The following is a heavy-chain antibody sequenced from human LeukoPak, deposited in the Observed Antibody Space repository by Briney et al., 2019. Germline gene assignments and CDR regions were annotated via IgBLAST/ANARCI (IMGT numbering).Heavy chain of an antibody. D-gene: IGHD2-2*01. J-gene: IGHJ5*02. CDR2: IKQDGSEK. CDR3: ARDPHEVVPAALTHLLNWFDP. Sequence: PGGSLRLSCAASGFTFSSYWMSWVRQAPGKGLEWVANIKQDGSEKYYVDSVKGRFTISRDNAKNSLYLQMNSLRAEDTAVYYCARDPHEVVPAALTHLLNWFDPWGQGTLVTVSS. V-gene: IGHV3-7*01. CDR1: GFTFSSYW.